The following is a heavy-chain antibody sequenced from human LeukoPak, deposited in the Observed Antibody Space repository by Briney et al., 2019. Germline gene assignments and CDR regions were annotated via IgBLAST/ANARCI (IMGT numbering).Heavy chain of an antibody. V-gene: IGHV1-2*02. J-gene: IGHJ6*03. CDR3: ASPRDTAMVRGYYYYYYMDV. CDR2: INPNSGGT. D-gene: IGHD5-18*01. CDR1: GYTFTGYY. Sequence: AASVKVSCKASGYTFTGYYMHWVRQAPGQGLEWMGWINPNSGGTNYAQKFQGRVTMTRDTSISTAYMELSRLRSDDTAVYYCASPRDTAMVRGYYYYYYMDVWGKGTTVTVSS.